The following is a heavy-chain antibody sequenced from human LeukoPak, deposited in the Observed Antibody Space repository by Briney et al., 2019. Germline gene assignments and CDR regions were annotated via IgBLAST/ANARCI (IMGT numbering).Heavy chain of an antibody. CDR1: GGSISSSSYY. CDR3: ARHRNYYDSSFDY. CDR2: IYYSGST. J-gene: IGHJ4*02. V-gene: IGHV4-39*01. Sequence: SETLSLTCTVSGGSISSSSYYWGWIRQPPGKGLEWIGSIYYSGSTYYNPSLKSRVTISVDTSKNQFSLKLSSVTAADTAVYYCARHRNYYDSSFDYWGQGTLVTVSS. D-gene: IGHD3-22*01.